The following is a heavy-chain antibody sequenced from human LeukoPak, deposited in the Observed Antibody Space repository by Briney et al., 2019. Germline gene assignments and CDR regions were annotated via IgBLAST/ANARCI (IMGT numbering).Heavy chain of an antibody. CDR1: GGSISSSSYY. CDR3: ARHLFRDWPIDY. V-gene: IGHV4-39*01. J-gene: IGHJ4*02. D-gene: IGHD2-21*02. CDR2: IYYSGST. Sequence: SETLSLTCTVSGGSISSSSYYWGWLRQPPGKGLEWMGSIYYSGSTYYNPSLKSRVTISVDTSKNQFSLKLSSVTAADTAVYYCARHLFRDWPIDYWGQGTLVTVSS.